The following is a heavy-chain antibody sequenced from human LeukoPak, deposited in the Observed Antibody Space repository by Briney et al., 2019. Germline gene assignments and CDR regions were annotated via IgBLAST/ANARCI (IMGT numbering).Heavy chain of an antibody. CDR3: ARAYNSHFGY. CDR1: GFTFSSYW. Sequence: GGSLRLSCAASGFTFSSYWMHWVRQAPGKGLVCVSRIKSDGSSTSYADSVKGRFTISRDDAKNTLYLQMNSLRAEDTAVYYCARAYNSHFGYWGQGALVTVSS. V-gene: IGHV3-74*01. J-gene: IGHJ4*02. D-gene: IGHD1-1*01. CDR2: IKSDGSST.